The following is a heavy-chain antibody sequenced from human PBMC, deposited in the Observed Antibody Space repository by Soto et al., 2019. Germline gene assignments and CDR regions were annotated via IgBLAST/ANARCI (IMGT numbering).Heavy chain of an antibody. CDR3: ARSLKRRLDAFDI. D-gene: IGHD2-8*01. V-gene: IGHV1-69*13. CDR1: GVTFSSYA. J-gene: IGHJ3*02. Sequence: SVKVSCKASGVTFSSYAISWVRQAPGQGLEWMGGIIPIFGTANYAQKFQGRVTITADESTSTAYMELSSLRSEDTAVYYCARSLKRRLDAFDIWGQGTMVTVSS. CDR2: IIPIFGTA.